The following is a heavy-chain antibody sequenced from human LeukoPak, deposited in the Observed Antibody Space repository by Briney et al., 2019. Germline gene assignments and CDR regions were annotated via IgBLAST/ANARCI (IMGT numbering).Heavy chain of an antibody. CDR2: LYPDGSAT. J-gene: IGHJ4*02. CDR1: GYSFTSYW. CDR3: VRQGLQSGTYPAY. D-gene: IGHD1-26*01. Sequence: GESLKISCKGSGYSFTSYWIGWVRQLPGRGLEWMGMLYPDGSATTYHPSFEGRVTISADKSVTTAYLEWNSLKASDTALYYCVRQGLQSGTYPAYWGPGTLVTVSS. V-gene: IGHV5-51*01.